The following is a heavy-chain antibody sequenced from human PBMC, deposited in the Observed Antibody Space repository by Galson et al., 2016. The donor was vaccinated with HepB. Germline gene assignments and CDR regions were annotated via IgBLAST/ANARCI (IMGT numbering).Heavy chain of an antibody. Sequence: QSGAEVKKPGESLKISCKGSGYSFTRYWIAWVRQMPGKGLEWMGIVYPGDSDTTYSPSFQGHVTISADKSISTAYLQWSSLKASDTAIYYCARRSVGYFDWLSFEEFDLWGQGTMVTVSS. J-gene: IGHJ3*01. CDR3: ARRSVGYFDWLSFEEFDL. CDR2: VYPGDSDT. D-gene: IGHD3-9*01. V-gene: IGHV5-51*01. CDR1: GYSFTRYW.